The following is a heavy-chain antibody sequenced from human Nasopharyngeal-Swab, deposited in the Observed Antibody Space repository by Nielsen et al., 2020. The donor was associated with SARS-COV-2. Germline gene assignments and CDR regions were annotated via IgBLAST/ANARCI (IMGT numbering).Heavy chain of an antibody. D-gene: IGHD1-26*01. CDR1: GGSISSYY. Sequence: SETLSLTCTVSGGSISSYYWSWIRQPPGKGLEWIGYIYYSGSTNYNPSLKSRVTISVDTSKNQFSLKPSSVTAADTAVYYCARGRELFNYYYYGMDVWGQGTTVTVSS. CDR2: IYYSGST. J-gene: IGHJ6*02. CDR3: ARGRELFNYYYYGMDV. V-gene: IGHV4-59*01.